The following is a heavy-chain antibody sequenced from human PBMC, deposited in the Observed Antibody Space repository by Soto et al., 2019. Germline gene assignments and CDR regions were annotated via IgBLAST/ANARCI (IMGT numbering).Heavy chain of an antibody. CDR1: GCSISSSSYY. V-gene: IGHV4-39*01. D-gene: IGHD5-18*01. CDR2: IYYSGST. Sequence: PSETLSLTCPVSGCSISSSSYYWGWIRQPPGKGLEWIGSIYYSGSTYYNPSLKSRVTISVDTSKNQFSLKLSSVTAADTAVYYCARVDTAMVLASFDYWGQGTLVTVSS. CDR3: ARVDTAMVLASFDY. J-gene: IGHJ4*02.